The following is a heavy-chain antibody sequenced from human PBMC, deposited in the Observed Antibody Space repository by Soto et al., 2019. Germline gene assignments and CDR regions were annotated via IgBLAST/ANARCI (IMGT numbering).Heavy chain of an antibody. CDR3: ARGSAIAVAAYYYYYGMDV. J-gene: IGHJ6*02. CDR1: GYTFTSYA. V-gene: IGHV7-4-1*01. D-gene: IGHD6-19*01. CDR2: INTNTGNP. Sequence: VASVKVSCKASGYTFTSYAMNWVRQAPGQGLEWMGWINTNTGNPTYAQGFTGRFVFSLDTSVSTAYLQICSLKAEDTAVYYCARGSAIAVAAYYYYYGMDVWGQGTTVTVSS.